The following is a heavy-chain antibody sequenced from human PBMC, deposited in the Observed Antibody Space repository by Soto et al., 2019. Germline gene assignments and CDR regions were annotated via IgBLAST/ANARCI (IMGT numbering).Heavy chain of an antibody. Sequence: SETLSLTCTVSGGSISSYYWSWIRQPPGKGLEWIGYIYYSGSTNYNPSLKSRVTISVDTSKNQFSLKLSSVTAADTAVYYCARFITMVRGVITYFDYWGQGTLVTVSS. J-gene: IGHJ4*02. V-gene: IGHV4-59*01. CDR3: ARFITMVRGVITYFDY. CDR1: GGSISSYY. D-gene: IGHD3-10*01. CDR2: IYYSGST.